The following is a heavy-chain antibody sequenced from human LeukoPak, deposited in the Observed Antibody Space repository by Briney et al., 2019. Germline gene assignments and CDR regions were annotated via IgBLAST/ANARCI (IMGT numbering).Heavy chain of an antibody. CDR1: GFTFSSYA. D-gene: IGHD2-2*01. CDR3: AKDAQNALSRTFDY. V-gene: IGHV3-30-3*01. Sequence: GGSLRLSCAASGFTFSSYAMHWVRQAPGKGLEWVAVISYDGSNKYYADSVKGRFTVSRDNSNDRLYLQMSSLGAEDTAVYYCAKDAQNALSRTFDYWGQGTLVTVSS. CDR2: ISYDGSNK. J-gene: IGHJ4*02.